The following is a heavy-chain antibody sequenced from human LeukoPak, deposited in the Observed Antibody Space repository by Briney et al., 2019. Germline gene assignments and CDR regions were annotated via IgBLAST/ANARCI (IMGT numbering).Heavy chain of an antibody. J-gene: IGHJ3*01. D-gene: IGHD3-9*01. V-gene: IGHV4-4*07. CDR1: GGSTTNSY. Sequence: PSETLSLTCTVSGGSTTNSYWSWIRHSAGTGMEWIGRIHATGSTNYNPSLTSRVSMSLDMPTNQFSLTLSAVTVADTATYCCARIFDRDVWGQGTLVTVSP. CDR2: IHATGST. CDR3: ARIFDRDV.